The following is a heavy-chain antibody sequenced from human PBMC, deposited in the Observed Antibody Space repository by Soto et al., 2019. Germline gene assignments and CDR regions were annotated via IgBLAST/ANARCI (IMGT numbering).Heavy chain of an antibody. V-gene: IGHV4-30-4*01. CDR1: GGSISSGDYY. Sequence: QVQLQESGPGLVKPSQTLSLTCTVSGGSISSGDYYWSWIRQPPGKGLEWIGYIYYSGSTYYNPSLQMRVTIPVDTSKHQFSLKLSSVTAADTAVYYCARSPVVITQYYFDYWGQGTLVTVSS. J-gene: IGHJ4*02. CDR3: ARSPVVITQYYFDY. D-gene: IGHD3-22*01. CDR2: IYYSGST.